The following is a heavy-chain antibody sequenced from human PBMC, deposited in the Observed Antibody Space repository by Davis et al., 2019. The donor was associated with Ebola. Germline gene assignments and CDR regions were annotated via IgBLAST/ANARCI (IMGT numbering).Heavy chain of an antibody. CDR1: GYTFTSYG. Sequence: ASVKVSCKASGYTFTSYGISWVRQAPGQGLEWMGWISAYNGNTNYAQKFQGRVTITADESTSTAYMELSSLRSEDTAVYYCARVWDSGYDSSYFDYWGQGTLVTVSS. CDR3: ARVWDSGYDSSYFDY. V-gene: IGHV1-18*01. CDR2: ISAYNGNT. D-gene: IGHD5-12*01. J-gene: IGHJ4*02.